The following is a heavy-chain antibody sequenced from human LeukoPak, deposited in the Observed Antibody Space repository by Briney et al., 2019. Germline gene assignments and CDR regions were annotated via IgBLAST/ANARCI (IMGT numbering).Heavy chain of an antibody. J-gene: IGHJ4*02. CDR3: AKEIGRYSYGYDYFDY. D-gene: IGHD5-18*01. CDR2: ISWDGGST. CDR1: GFTFDDYT. Sequence: GGSLRLSCAASGFTFDDYTMHWVRQAPGKGLEWVSLISWDGGSTYYADSVKGRFTISRDNSKNSLYLQMNSLRTEDTALYYCAKEIGRYSYGYDYFDYWGQGTLVTVSS. V-gene: IGHV3-43*01.